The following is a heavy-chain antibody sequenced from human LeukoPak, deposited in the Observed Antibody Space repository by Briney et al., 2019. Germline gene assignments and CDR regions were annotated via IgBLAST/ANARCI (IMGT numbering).Heavy chain of an antibody. J-gene: IGHJ4*02. D-gene: IGHD2-15*01. V-gene: IGHV1-69*04. CDR2: IIPILGVA. CDR3: ARDNPPYCNGGSCYSY. Sequence: ASASVSCKASGGTFSSYAISWVRQAPGQGLEWMGRIIPILGVANYAQNFQGRVTVTADESTGTSYMELSSLRSDDTAIYYCARDNPPYCNGGSCYSYWGQGTMVTVSS. CDR1: GGTFSSYA.